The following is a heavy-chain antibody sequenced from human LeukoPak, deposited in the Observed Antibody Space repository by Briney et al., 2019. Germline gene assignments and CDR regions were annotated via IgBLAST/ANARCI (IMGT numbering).Heavy chain of an antibody. CDR2: INHSGST. Sequence: SETLSLTCAVYGGSFSGYYWSWIRQPPGKGLEWIGEINHSGSTNYNPSLKSRVTISVDTSKNQFSLKLSSVTAADTAVYYCARHSYGWEQQLDPPYYYYYYYMDVWGKGTTVTISS. V-gene: IGHV4-34*01. J-gene: IGHJ6*03. CDR1: GGSFSGYY. D-gene: IGHD6-13*01. CDR3: ARHSYGWEQQLDPPYYYYYYYMDV.